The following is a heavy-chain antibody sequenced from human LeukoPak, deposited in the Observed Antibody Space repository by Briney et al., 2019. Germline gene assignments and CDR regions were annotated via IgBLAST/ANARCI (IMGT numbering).Heavy chain of an antibody. V-gene: IGHV5-51*01. CDR1: GYSFTSYW. Sequence: GESLEISCQGSGYSFTSYWIGWGRQMPGKGLEGMGIIYPGDSDTRYSPSFQGQVAISADKSISTAYLQWSSLKASDTAMYYCARSPGELEGVDYWGQGTLVTVSS. D-gene: IGHD3-10*01. J-gene: IGHJ4*02. CDR2: IYPGDSDT. CDR3: ARSPGELEGVDY.